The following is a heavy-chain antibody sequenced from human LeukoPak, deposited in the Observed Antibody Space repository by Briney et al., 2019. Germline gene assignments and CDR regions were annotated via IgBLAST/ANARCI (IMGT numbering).Heavy chain of an antibody. D-gene: IGHD4-17*01. J-gene: IGHJ4*02. Sequence: GGSLRLSCAASGFTFSSYAMTWVRQAPGKGLEWVSGMSGSGHRTHYADSVKGRLTIFRDNSKNTLYLQMDSLRVEDTAVYYCAKGIPDYGDYFLGDFWGQGTLVSVSS. V-gene: IGHV3-23*01. CDR3: AKGIPDYGDYFLGDF. CDR2: MSGSGHRT. CDR1: GFTFSSYA.